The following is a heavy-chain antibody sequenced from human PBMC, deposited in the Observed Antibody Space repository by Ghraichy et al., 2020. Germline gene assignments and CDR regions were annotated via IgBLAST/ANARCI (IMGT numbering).Heavy chain of an antibody. J-gene: IGHJ6*02. D-gene: IGHD3-3*01. Sequence: GGSLRLSCAASGFTFSSYSMNWVRQAPGKGLEWVSYISSSSSTIYYADSVKGRFTISRDNAKNSLYLQMNSLRAEDTAVYYCARDNVRSRQYGMDVWGQGTTVTVSS. V-gene: IGHV3-48*04. CDR2: ISSSSSTI. CDR3: ARDNVRSRQYGMDV. CDR1: GFTFSSYS.